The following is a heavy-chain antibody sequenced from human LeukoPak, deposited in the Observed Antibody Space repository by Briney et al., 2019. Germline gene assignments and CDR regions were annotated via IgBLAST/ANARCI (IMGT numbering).Heavy chain of an antibody. CDR1: GFTFSTSW. CDR2: INSDGTTI. V-gene: IGHV3-74*01. J-gene: IGHJ4*02. Sequence: GGSLRLSCAASGFTFSTSWMHWVRQAPGKGLVWASRINSDGTTIDYADSVKGRFIISRDNAKNTLYLQMNSLRDEDTAVYYCARAGYYRFDYWGQGTLVTVSS. D-gene: IGHD2/OR15-2a*01. CDR3: ARAGYYRFDY.